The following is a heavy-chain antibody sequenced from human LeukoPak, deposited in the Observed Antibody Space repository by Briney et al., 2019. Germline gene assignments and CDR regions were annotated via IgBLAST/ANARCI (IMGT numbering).Heavy chain of an antibody. V-gene: IGHV4-59*01. CDR1: GGSISSYY. J-gene: IGHJ6*02. CDR3: ARAGGWFPYGMDV. Sequence: PSETLSLTCTVSGGSISSYYWSWIRQPPGKGLEWIGYIYYSGSTNYNPSLKSRVTISVDTSKNQFSLKLSSVTAADTAVYYCARAGGWFPYGMDVWGQGTTVTVSS. D-gene: IGHD2-15*01. CDR2: IYYSGST.